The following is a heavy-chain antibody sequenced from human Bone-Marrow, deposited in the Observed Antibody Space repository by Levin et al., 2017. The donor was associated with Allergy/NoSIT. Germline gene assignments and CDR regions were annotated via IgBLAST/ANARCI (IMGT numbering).Heavy chain of an antibody. CDR2: ISYDGSNK. J-gene: IGHJ4*02. D-gene: IGHD2-15*01. CDR3: ARDPFRLLPFDY. Sequence: GESLKISCAASGFTFSSYAMHWVRQAPGKGLEWVAVISYDGSNKYYADSVKGRFTISRDNSKNTLYLQMNSLRAEDTAVYYCARDPFRLLPFDYWGQGTLVTVSS. V-gene: IGHV3-30*04. CDR1: GFTFSSYA.